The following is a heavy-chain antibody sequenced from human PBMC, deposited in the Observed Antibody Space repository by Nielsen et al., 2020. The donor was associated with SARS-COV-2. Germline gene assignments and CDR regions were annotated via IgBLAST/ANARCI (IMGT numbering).Heavy chain of an antibody. J-gene: IGHJ4*02. V-gene: IGHV4-59*01. CDR3: ARAFRGYSSGFDY. CDR1: GGSISSYY. D-gene: IGHD5-18*01. CDR2: IYYSGST. Sequence: SETLSLTCTVSGGSISSYYWSWIRQPPGKGLEWIGYIYYSGSTNYNPSLKSRVTISVDTSKNQFSLKLSSVTAADTAVYYCARAFRGYSSGFDYWGQGTLVTVSS.